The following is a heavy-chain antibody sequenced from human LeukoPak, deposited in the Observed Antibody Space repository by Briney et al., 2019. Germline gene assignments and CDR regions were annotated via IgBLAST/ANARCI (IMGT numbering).Heavy chain of an antibody. CDR1: GFTFSSYS. Sequence: PGGSPRLSCAASGFTFSSYSMNWVRQAPGKGLEWVSSISSSSSYIYYADSVKGRFTISRDNAKNSLYLQMNSLRAEDTAVYYCARGLPLRYFDWLNYFDYWGQGTLVTVSS. D-gene: IGHD3-9*01. CDR2: ISSSSSYI. V-gene: IGHV3-21*01. CDR3: ARGLPLRYFDWLNYFDY. J-gene: IGHJ4*02.